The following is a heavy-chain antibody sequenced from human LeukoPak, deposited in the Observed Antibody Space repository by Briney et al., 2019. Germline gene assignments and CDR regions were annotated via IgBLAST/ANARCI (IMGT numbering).Heavy chain of an antibody. CDR2: ISGSGGST. D-gene: IGHD2-8*02. CDR1: GFTFSSYA. V-gene: IGHV3-23*01. Sequence: GGSLRLSCAASGFTFSSYAMSWVRQAPGKGLEWVSAISGSGGSTYYADSVKGRFTISRDNAKNSLYLQMNSLRAEDTAVYYCGSGGVRVDYWGQGTLVTVSS. CDR3: GSGGVRVDY. J-gene: IGHJ4*02.